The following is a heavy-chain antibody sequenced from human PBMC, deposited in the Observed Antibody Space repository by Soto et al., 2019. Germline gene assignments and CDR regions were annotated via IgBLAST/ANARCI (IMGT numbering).Heavy chain of an antibody. J-gene: IGHJ6*02. V-gene: IGHV1-18*01. CDR3: ASFYDYGSGSYYKTDYYYGMDV. CDR2: ISAYNGNT. CDR1: GYTFTSYG. Sequence: QVQLVQSGAEVKKPGASVKVSCKASGYTFTSYGISWVRQAPGQGLEWMGWISAYNGNTNYAQKLQGRVTMTTDTSKSTAYMELRSLRSDDTAVYYCASFYDYGSGSYYKTDYYYGMDVWGQGTTVTVSS. D-gene: IGHD3-10*01.